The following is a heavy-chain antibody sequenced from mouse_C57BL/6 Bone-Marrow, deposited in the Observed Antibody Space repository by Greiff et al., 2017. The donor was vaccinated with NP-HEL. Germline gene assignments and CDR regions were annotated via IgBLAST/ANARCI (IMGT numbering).Heavy chain of an antibody. D-gene: IGHD1-1*01. J-gene: IGHJ2*01. V-gene: IGHV1-72*01. Sequence: VQLQQSGAELVKPGASVKLSCKASGYTFTSYLMHWVKQRPGRGLEWIGWIDPNSGGTKYNEKFKSKATLTVDKPSSTAYMQLNSLTSEDSAVYYCARYYYGSSSFDYWGQGTTLTVSS. CDR3: ARYYYGSSSFDY. CDR2: IDPNSGGT. CDR1: GYTFTSYL.